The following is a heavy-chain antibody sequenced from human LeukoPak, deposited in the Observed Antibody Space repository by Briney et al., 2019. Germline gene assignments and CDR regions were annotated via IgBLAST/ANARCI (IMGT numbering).Heavy chain of an antibody. V-gene: IGHV6-1*01. CDR1: GDGVSSKNTA. Sequence: SQTLSLTCAISGDGVSSKNTAWNWIRQSPSRGLEWLGRTYYRSKWYNDYAVSVKSRITINPDTSKNQFSLQLNSVTPEDAAVYYCTSGYYYSYWGQGTLVTVSS. CDR2: TYYRSKWYN. D-gene: IGHD3-22*01. J-gene: IGHJ4*02. CDR3: TSGYYYSY.